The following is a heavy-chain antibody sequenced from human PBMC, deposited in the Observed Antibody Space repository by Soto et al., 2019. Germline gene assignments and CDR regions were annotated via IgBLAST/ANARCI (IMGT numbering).Heavy chain of an antibody. V-gene: IGHV3-33*01. J-gene: IGHJ6*02. CDR2: IWYDGSNK. CDR1: GFTFSSYG. Sequence: GGSLRLSCAASGFTFSSYGMHWVRQAPGKGLEWVAVIWYDGSNKYYADSVKGRFTISRDNSKNTLYLQMNSLRAEDTAVYYCARARIAAADRWGGYYYYYGMDVWGQGTTVTVSS. CDR3: ARARIAAADRWGGYYYYYGMDV. D-gene: IGHD6-13*01.